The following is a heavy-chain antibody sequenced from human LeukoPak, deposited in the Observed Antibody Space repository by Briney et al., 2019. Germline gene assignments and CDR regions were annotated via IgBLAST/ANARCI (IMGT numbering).Heavy chain of an antibody. CDR1: GLTVSSNY. D-gene: IGHD2-2*01. CDR3: ARGVPAGNFDS. J-gene: IGHJ4*02. CDR2: IYSGGST. Sequence: PGGSLRLSCAASGLTVSSNYMSWVCQAPGKGLEWVSVIYSGGSTYYADSVKGRFTISRDNSKNTLYLQRNSLRAEDTAVYYCARGVPAGNFDSWGQGTLVTVSS. V-gene: IGHV3-53*01.